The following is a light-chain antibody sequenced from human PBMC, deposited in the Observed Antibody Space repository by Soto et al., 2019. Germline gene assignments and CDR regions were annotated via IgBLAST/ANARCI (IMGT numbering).Light chain of an antibody. Sequence: DIQMTQSPSTLSASVGDRVSITCRASQSISRQLAWYQQKPGKAPNLLIYQASNLETGVPSRFTGSGSGTDFTLTISSLEPEDFAVYYCQQRSNWPLAFGGGTKVEIK. J-gene: IGKJ4*01. CDR2: QAS. CDR3: QQRSNWPLA. CDR1: QSISRQ. V-gene: IGKV1-5*03.